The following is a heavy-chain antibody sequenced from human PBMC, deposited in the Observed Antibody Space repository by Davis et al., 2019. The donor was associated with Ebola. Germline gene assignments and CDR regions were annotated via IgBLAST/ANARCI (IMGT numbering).Heavy chain of an antibody. CDR2: FGTGGDT. D-gene: IGHD6-6*01. Sequence: PGGSLRLSCAASGFTFTTYNMNWVRQAPGKGLEWVSTFGTGGDTYYADSVKGRFTISRDNSKNTLYLQMNSLRAEDTAVYYCAVGSSRYYYYGMDVWGQGTTVTVSS. V-gene: IGHV3-23*01. CDR1: GFTFTTYN. CDR3: AVGSSRYYYYGMDV. J-gene: IGHJ6*02.